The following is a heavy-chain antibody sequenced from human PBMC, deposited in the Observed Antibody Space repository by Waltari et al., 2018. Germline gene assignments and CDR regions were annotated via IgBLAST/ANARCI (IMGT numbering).Heavy chain of an antibody. V-gene: IGHV1-3*03. D-gene: IGHD6-6*01. CDR2: INAGNANT. Sequence: QVQLVQSGAEVKKPGASGKVSCKASGYTFNSYAMNWVRQAPGQRLEWMGWINAGNANTKYSQEFQVRVTISVDTSKNQFSLKLSSVTAADTAVYYCARGQGSSSPSYWGQGTLVTVSS. J-gene: IGHJ4*02. CDR1: GYTFNSYA. CDR3: ARGQGSSSPSY.